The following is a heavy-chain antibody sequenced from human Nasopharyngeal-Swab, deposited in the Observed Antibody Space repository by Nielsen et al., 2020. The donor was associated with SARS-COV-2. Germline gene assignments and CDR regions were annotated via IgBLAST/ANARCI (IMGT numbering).Heavy chain of an antibody. V-gene: IGHV3-11*06. CDR2: ISGSGTYT. CDR3: ARDGSQADILTGASH. CDR1: GFNVSNNY. J-gene: IGHJ4*02. Sequence: GESLKISCAASGFNVSNNYMTWVRQAPGKGLEWISYISGSGTYTNFADSVKSRFSISRANTKNSVHLQMNSLTAEDTAVYYCARDGSQADILTGASHWGQGAQVTVST. D-gene: IGHD3-9*01.